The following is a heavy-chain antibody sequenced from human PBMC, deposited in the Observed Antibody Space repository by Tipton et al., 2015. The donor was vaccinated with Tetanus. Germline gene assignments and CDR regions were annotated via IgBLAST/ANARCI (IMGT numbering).Heavy chain of an antibody. D-gene: IGHD5-18*01. J-gene: IGHJ2*01. CDR2: INHSGSA. Sequence: LRLSCAVYGGSFSDFYWSWIRQSPGKGLEWIGEINHSGSANQSPSLKSRVTISVDTPKNQFSLKLTSLTVADTAVYYCARGGSYSYGPRGFDLWGRGTLVTVSS. CDR1: GGSFSDFY. CDR3: ARGGSYSYGPRGFDL. V-gene: IGHV4-34*01.